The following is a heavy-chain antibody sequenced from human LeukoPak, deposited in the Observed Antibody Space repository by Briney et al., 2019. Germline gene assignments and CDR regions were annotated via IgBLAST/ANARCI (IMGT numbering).Heavy chain of an antibody. J-gene: IGHJ4*02. V-gene: IGHV3-7*01. CDR3: ARDGDTSGYSD. CDR2: IKQDGSEK. D-gene: IGHD3-22*01. CDR1: GFTVSSNY. Sequence: GGSLRLSCAASGFTVSSNYMSWVRQAPGKGLEWVANIKQDGSEKYYVDPVKGRFTISRDNAKNSLYLQMNSLRVEDTAVYYCARDGDTSGYSDWGQGTQVTVSS.